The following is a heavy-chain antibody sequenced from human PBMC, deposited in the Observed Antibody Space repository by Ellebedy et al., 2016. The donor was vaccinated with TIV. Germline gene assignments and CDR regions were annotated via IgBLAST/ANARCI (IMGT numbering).Heavy chain of an antibody. V-gene: IGHV3-74*01. CDR2: INGDGSTT. Sequence: GGSLRLSCAASGFTFTNYWMHWVRQAPGKGLVWVSRINGDGSTTGYADSVRGRFTIPRDNAKNPLYRQMNSLRAEDTAVYYCARYNWNSGHYWGQGTLITVSS. D-gene: IGHD1-20*01. CDR1: GFTFTNYW. J-gene: IGHJ4*01. CDR3: ARYNWNSGHY.